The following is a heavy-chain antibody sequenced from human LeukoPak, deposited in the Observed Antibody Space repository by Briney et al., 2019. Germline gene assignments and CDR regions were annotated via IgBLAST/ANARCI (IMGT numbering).Heavy chain of an antibody. D-gene: IGHD5-18*01. V-gene: IGHV3-48*01. CDR1: GFTFSSYS. J-gene: IGHJ3*02. Sequence: GGSLRLSCAASGFTFSSYSMNWVRQAPGKGLEWVSYISSSSTIYYADSVKGRFTISRDNAKNSLYPQMNSLRAEDTAVYYCARDMRYGTDAFDIWGQGTMVTVSS. CDR3: ARDMRYGTDAFDI. CDR2: ISSSSTI.